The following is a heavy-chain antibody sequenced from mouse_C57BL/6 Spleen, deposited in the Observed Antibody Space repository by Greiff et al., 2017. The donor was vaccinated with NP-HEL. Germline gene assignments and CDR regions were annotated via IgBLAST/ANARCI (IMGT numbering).Heavy chain of an antibody. CDR3: ARRGYGFYWYFDV. D-gene: IGHD1-1*02. Sequence: EVKLVESEGGLVQPGSSMKLSCTASGFTFSDYYMAWVRQVPEKGLEWVANINYDGSSTYYLDSLKSRFIISRDNAKNILYLQMSSLKSEDTATYYCARRGYGFYWYFDVWGTGTTVTVSS. J-gene: IGHJ1*03. CDR2: INYDGSST. CDR1: GFTFSDYY. V-gene: IGHV5-16*01.